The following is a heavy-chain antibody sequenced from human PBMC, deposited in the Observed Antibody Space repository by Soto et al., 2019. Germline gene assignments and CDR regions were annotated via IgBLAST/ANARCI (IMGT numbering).Heavy chain of an antibody. V-gene: IGHV1-69*13. Sequence: ASAKVSCKASGGTFSSCAISWVRQAPGQGLEWMGGIIPIFGTANYAQKFQGRVTITADESTSTAYMELSSPRSEDTAVYYCATGCGSLVVDFDYWGQGTLVTVSS. CDR1: GGTFSSCA. CDR2: IIPIFGTA. D-gene: IGHD1-26*01. J-gene: IGHJ4*02. CDR3: ATGCGSLVVDFDY.